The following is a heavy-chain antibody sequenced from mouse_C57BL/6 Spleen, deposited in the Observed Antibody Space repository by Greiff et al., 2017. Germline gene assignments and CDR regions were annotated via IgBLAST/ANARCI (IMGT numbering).Heavy chain of an antibody. D-gene: IGHD2-3*01. CDR3: ARWNGYSPWFAY. Sequence: QVQLQQPGAELVKPGASVKMSCKASGYTFTSYWITWVKQRPGQGLEWIGDIYPGSGSTNYNEKFKSKATLTVDTSSSTAYMQRSSLTSEDSAVYYCARWNGYSPWFAYWGQGTLVTVSA. CDR2: IYPGSGST. CDR1: GYTFTSYW. J-gene: IGHJ3*01. V-gene: IGHV1-55*01.